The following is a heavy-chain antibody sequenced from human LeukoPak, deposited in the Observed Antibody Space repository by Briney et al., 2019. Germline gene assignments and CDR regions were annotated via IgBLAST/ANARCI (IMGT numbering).Heavy chain of an antibody. Sequence: GGSLRLSCAASGFTFSSYGMHWVRQAPGKGLEWVAVIWYDGSNKYYAESVKGRFTISRDNSKNTLYLQMNSLRAEDTAVYYCAKDGGPAHLDAFDIWGQGTMVTVSS. CDR3: AKDGGPAHLDAFDI. D-gene: IGHD4-23*01. CDR1: GFTFSSYG. J-gene: IGHJ3*02. CDR2: IWYDGSNK. V-gene: IGHV3-33*06.